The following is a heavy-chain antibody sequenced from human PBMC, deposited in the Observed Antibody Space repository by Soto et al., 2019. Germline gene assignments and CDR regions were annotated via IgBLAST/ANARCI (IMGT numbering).Heavy chain of an antibody. CDR1: GGSISSGDYY. V-gene: IGHV4-31*03. J-gene: IGHJ4*02. Sequence: QVQLQESGPGLVKPSQTLSLTCTVSGGSISSGDYYWSWIRQHPGKGLEWIGYIYYSGSTYYNPSXXXRXXISVHTSKNQFSLKLSSVTAAETAVYYCARGPYGDYVDFDYWGQGTLVTVSS. D-gene: IGHD4-17*01. CDR2: IYYSGST. CDR3: ARGPYGDYVDFDY.